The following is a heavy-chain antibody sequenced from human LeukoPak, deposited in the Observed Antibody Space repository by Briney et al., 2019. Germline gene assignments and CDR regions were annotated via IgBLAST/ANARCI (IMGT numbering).Heavy chain of an antibody. D-gene: IGHD3-16*02. V-gene: IGHV4-34*01. Sequence: LETLSLTCAVYGGSFSGYYWSWIRQPPGKGLEWIGEINHSGSTNYNPSLKSRVTISVDTSKNQFSLKLSSVTAADTAVYYCARGGYDYVWGSYRSRWFDPWGQGTLVTVSS. CDR3: ARGGYDYVWGSYRSRWFDP. J-gene: IGHJ5*02. CDR2: INHSGST. CDR1: GGSFSGYY.